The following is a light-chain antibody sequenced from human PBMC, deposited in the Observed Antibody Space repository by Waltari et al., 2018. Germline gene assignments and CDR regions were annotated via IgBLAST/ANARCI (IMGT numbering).Light chain of an antibody. V-gene: IGLV1-44*01. J-gene: IGLJ1*01. CDR2: SNS. Sequence: QSVLTQPPSASGTPGQRVTISCSGSSSNIGSNTVHWYQRVPGTAPKLPIHSNSQRPSGVPDRFSGSKSGTSASLAISGLQSEDEADYYCAAWDDNLNGFYVFGTGTTVTVL. CDR1: SSNIGSNT. CDR3: AAWDDNLNGFYV.